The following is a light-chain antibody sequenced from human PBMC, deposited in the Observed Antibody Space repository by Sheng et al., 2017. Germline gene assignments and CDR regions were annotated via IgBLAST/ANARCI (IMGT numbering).Light chain of an antibody. V-gene: IGKV3-15*01. Sequence: ETVMTQSPATLSVSPGERGTLSCRASQSIGSNLAWYQQKPGQAPRLLIYGASTRATGIPARFSVSGSGTEFTLTISSLQSEDFAVYFCQQYSNWPWTFGQGTKVEIK. CDR1: QSIGSN. CDR2: GAS. J-gene: IGKJ1*01. CDR3: QQYSNWPWT.